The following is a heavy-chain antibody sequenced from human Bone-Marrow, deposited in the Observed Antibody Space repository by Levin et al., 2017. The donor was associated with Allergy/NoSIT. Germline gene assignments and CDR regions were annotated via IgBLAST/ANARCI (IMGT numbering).Heavy chain of an antibody. Sequence: PGGSLRLSCAASGFTFSSYAMSWVRQAPGKGLEWVSAISGSGGSTYYADSVKGRFTISRDNSKNTLYLQMNSLRAEDTAVYYCAKARGYSSHLGMDGWGQGTTVTVSS. CDR2: ISGSGGST. D-gene: IGHD6-13*01. CDR3: AKARGYSSHLGMDG. CDR1: GFTFSSYA. V-gene: IGHV3-23*01. J-gene: IGHJ6*02.